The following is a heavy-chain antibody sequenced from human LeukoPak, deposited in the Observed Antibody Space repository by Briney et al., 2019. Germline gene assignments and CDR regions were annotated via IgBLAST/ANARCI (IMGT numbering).Heavy chain of an antibody. CDR2: ISSSSSYI. D-gene: IGHD6-25*01. CDR3: ARTHFSDDAFDI. CDR1: GFTFSSYS. J-gene: IGHJ3*02. V-gene: IGHV3-21*01. Sequence: GGSLRLSCAASGFTFSSYSMTWVRQAPGKGLEWVSSISSSSSYIYYADSVKGRFTISRDNAKNSLYLQMNSLRAEDTAVYYCARTHFSDDAFDIWGQGTMVTVSS.